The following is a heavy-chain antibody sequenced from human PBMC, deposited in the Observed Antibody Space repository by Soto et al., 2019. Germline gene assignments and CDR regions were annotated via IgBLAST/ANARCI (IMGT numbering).Heavy chain of an antibody. D-gene: IGHD6-13*01. CDR2: TYYRSKWYN. Sequence: SQTLSLTCAISGDSVSSNSAAWNWIRQSPSRGLEWLGRTYYRSKWYNDYAVSVKSRITINPDTSKNQFSLQLNSVTPEDTAVYYCARVPIAAAGWRYYYGMDVWGQGTTVTVSS. CDR3: ARVPIAAAGWRYYYGMDV. CDR1: GDSVSSNSAA. J-gene: IGHJ6*02. V-gene: IGHV6-1*01.